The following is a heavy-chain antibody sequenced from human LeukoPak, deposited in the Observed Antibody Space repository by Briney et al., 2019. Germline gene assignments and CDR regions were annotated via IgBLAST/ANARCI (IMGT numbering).Heavy chain of an antibody. CDR3: VKDVGGSYAFDY. V-gene: IGHV3-64D*09. Sequence: PGGSLRLSCSASGFTFSNYAIHWVRQAPGKGREYVSGINDNGERTHYGDSVKGRFSISRDNSKNTLHLQMSTLRAEDTALYYCVKDVGGSYAFDYWGQGILVTVAS. J-gene: IGHJ4*02. CDR2: INDNGERT. D-gene: IGHD1-26*01. CDR1: GFTFSNYA.